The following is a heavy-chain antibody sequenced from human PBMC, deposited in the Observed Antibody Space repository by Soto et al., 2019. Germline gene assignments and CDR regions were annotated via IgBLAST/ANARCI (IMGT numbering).Heavy chain of an antibody. Sequence: ASVKVRCKNCGYTFTSFGISCGRQAPGKGVEWMGWISAYNGNTNYAQKLQGRVTMTTDTSTSSAYMELRSLRSDDTAVYYCARNYDSSGYCHWAQGYYGMDVWGQGTTVTVSS. CDR2: ISAYNGNT. CDR3: ARNYDSSGYCHWAQGYYGMDV. CDR1: GYTFTSFG. J-gene: IGHJ6*02. D-gene: IGHD3-22*01. V-gene: IGHV1-18*01.